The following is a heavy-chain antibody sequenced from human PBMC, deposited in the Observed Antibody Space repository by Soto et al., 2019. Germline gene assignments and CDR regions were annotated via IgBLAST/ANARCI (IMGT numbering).Heavy chain of an antibody. D-gene: IGHD4-4*01. CDR3: TTDEVRATVRNYYYYGMDV. J-gene: IGHJ6*02. V-gene: IGHV3-15*07. CDR2: IKSKTGGGTT. CDR1: GFTFSNAW. Sequence: GGSLRLSCAASGFTFSNAWMNWVRQAPGKGLEWVGRIKSKTGGGTTDYAAPVKGRFTISRDDSKNTLYLQMNSLKTEDTAVYYCTTDEVRATVRNYYYYGMDVWGQGTTVTVSS.